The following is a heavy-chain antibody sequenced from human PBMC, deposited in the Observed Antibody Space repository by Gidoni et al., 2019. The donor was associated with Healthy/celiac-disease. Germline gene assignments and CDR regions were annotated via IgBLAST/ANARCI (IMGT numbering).Heavy chain of an antibody. CDR2: ISWNSGSI. Sequence: EVQLVESGGGLVQPGRYLRLSCAASGFTFDDYAMHWVRQAPGKGLECVSGISWNSGSIGYADSVKGRFTISRDNAKNSLYLQMNSLRAEDTALYYCAKDIGSWNEGYWFDPWGQGTLVTVSS. CDR3: AKDIGSWNEGYWFDP. V-gene: IGHV3-9*01. J-gene: IGHJ5*02. D-gene: IGHD1-1*01. CDR1: GFTFDDYA.